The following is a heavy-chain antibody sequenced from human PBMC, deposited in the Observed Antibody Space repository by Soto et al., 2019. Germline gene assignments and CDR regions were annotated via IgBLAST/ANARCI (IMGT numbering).Heavy chain of an antibody. CDR1: DGSISSGGYY. D-gene: IGHD5-12*01. CDR2: IYYSGST. CDR3: ARILSGYETYYFDY. V-gene: IGHV4-31*03. J-gene: IGHJ4*02. Sequence: SETLSLTCTVSDGSISSGGYYWSWIRQQPGKGLEWIGYIYYSGSTYYNPSLKSRVTISVDTSKNQFSLKLSSVTAADTAVYYCARILSGYETYYFDYWGQGTLVTVSS.